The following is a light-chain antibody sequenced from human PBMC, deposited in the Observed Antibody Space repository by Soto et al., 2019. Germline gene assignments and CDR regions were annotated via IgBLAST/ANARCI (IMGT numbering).Light chain of an antibody. V-gene: IGKV1-12*01. Sequence: DIQMTQSPSTLSASVGDRVTITCRASQSIGSWLAWYQQKPGKAPKLLIYAASSLQSGVPSRFSGSGSGTDFTLTINSLQPEDFATYYCQQANSFPYTFGQGTKVDIK. CDR1: QSIGSW. CDR2: AAS. CDR3: QQANSFPYT. J-gene: IGKJ2*01.